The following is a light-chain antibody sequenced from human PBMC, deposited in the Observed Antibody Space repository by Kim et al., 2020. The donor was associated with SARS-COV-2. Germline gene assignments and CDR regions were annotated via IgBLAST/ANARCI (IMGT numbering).Light chain of an antibody. CDR3: SSYTTGSTHYV. Sequence: SSTTTSTCTSSDVVSYNYCASYYQHHPNDPTLIIYSVVNRPPSVSTRFSSSTSCSTASPPITGLQAEDEADYYCSSYTTGSTHYVFGSGTKVTVL. CDR1: SSDVVSYNYC. V-gene: IGLV2-14*03. J-gene: IGLJ1*01. CDR2: SVV.